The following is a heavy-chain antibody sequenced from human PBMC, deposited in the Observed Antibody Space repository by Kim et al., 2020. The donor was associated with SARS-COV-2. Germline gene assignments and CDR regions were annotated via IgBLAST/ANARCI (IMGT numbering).Heavy chain of an antibody. J-gene: IGHJ6*02. CDR3: ARDSETGDLYFYYGMDV. D-gene: IGHD7-27*01. CDR1: GFTFSSYG. CDR2: IWHDGSHK. V-gene: IGHV3-33*01. Sequence: GGSLRLSCAASGFTFSSYGLHWVRQAPGKGLEWVAVIWHDGSHKYYADSVKGRFTISRDNSKNTLFLQMDSLRAEDTAVYYCARDSETGDLYFYYGMDVWGQGTMVIFSS.